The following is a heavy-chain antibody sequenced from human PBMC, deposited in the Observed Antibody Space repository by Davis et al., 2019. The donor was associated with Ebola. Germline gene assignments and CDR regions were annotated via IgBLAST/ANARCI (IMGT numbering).Heavy chain of an antibody. CDR3: ARVLTYYYDNSAVLLGGYYFDY. D-gene: IGHD3-22*01. V-gene: IGHV3-7*01. CDR1: GFTFSSYW. J-gene: IGHJ4*02. Sequence: GESLKISCAASGFTFSSYWMSWVRQAPGKGLEWVANIKQDGSEKYYVDSVKGRFTISRDNAKNSLYLQMNSLRAEDTAVYYCARVLTYYYDNSAVLLGGYYFDYWGQGTLVTVSS. CDR2: IKQDGSEK.